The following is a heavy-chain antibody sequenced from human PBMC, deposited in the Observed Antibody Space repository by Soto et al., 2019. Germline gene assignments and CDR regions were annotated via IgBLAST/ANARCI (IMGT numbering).Heavy chain of an antibody. CDR1: GFTFISYA. CDR3: AKDLASIPSPYDSHQDWFDP. V-gene: IGHV3-23*01. CDR2: ISGSGGST. D-gene: IGHD3-22*01. Sequence: GGSLRLSCAASGFTFISYAMSWVRHDPGKGLWWVSAISGSGGSTYYADSVKGRFTISRDNSKNTLYLQMNSLRAEDTAVYYCAKDLASIPSPYDSHQDWFDPWGQGTLVTVS. J-gene: IGHJ5*02.